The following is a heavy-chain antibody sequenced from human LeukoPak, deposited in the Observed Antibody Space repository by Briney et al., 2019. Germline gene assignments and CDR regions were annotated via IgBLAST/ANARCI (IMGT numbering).Heavy chain of an antibody. CDR2: ISGDGGST. J-gene: IGHJ4*02. Sequence: GGSLRLSCAAPGFIFDNYAIHWVRQAPGKGLEWVSLISGDGGSTFYADSVGGRFTISRDNTRKSLSLQMSSLRSEDTALYYCARESETSSWYDYWGQGTLVTVSS. CDR3: ARESETSSWYDY. D-gene: IGHD6-19*01. CDR1: GFIFDNYA. V-gene: IGHV3-43*02.